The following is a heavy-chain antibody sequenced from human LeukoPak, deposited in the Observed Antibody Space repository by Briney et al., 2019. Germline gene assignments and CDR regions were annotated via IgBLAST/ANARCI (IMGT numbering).Heavy chain of an antibody. CDR1: GFTVSSNY. V-gene: IGHV3-11*06. J-gene: IGHJ4*02. D-gene: IGHD4-17*01. CDR2: ISGSSHYT. Sequence: GGSLRLSCAASGFTVSSNYVSWVRQAPGKGLEWVSYISGSSHYTNTADSVKGRFTISRDNAKNSLYLQMNSLRTEDTAVYYCARVTLYGESALDYWGQGTLVTVSS. CDR3: ARVTLYGESALDY.